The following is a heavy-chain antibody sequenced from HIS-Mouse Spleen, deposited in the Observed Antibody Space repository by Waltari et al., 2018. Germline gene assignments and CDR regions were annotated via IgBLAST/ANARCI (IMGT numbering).Heavy chain of an antibody. D-gene: IGHD1-26*01. J-gene: IGHJ4*02. CDR2: IKQEGSER. CDR1: GFTFSSYW. Sequence: EVQLVESGGGLVQPGGSLRLSCAASGFTFSSYWMSWVRQAPGKGLRGGAKIKQEGSERYYVDSVKGRFTISRDNAKNSLYLQMNSLRAEDTAVYYCAREGDSGSYFDYWGQGTLVTVSS. CDR3: AREGDSGSYFDY. V-gene: IGHV3-7*01.